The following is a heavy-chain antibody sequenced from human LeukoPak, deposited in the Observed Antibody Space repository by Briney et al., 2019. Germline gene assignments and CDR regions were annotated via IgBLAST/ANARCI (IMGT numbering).Heavy chain of an antibody. D-gene: IGHD2-2*01. J-gene: IGHJ6*02. V-gene: IGHV1-18*04. CDR2: ISAYNGNT. Sequence: ASVKVSCKASGYTFTSYYMHWVRQAPGQGLEWMGWISAYNGNTNYAQKLQGRVTTTTDTSTSTAYMELRSLRSDDTAVYYCARRVIPAAMVYGYYYYGMDVWGQGTTVTVSS. CDR1: GYTFTSYY. CDR3: ARRVIPAAMVYGYYYYGMDV.